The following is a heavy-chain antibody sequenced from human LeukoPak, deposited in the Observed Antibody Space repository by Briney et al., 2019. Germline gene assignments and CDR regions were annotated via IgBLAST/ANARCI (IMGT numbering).Heavy chain of an antibody. D-gene: IGHD3-10*01. CDR3: AKALQRGELLWFGELFDY. CDR1: GFTFSSYA. V-gene: IGHV3-23*01. CDR2: ISGSGGST. Sequence: PGRSLRLSCAASGFTFSSYAMSWVRQAPGKGLEWVSAISGSGGSTYYAGSVKGRFTISRDNSKNTLYLQMKSLRAEDTAVDYCAKALQRGELLWFGELFDYWGQGTLVTVSS. J-gene: IGHJ4*02.